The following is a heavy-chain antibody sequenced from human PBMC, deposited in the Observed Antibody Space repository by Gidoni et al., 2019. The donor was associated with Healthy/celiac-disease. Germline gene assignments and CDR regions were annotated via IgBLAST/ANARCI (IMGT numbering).Heavy chain of an antibody. CDR3: ARDFDILTGYYRDYYYYYGMDV. CDR2: ISSSSSYI. J-gene: IGHJ6*02. D-gene: IGHD3-9*01. Sequence: EVQLVESGGGLVKPGGSLRLSCAASGFTFSSYSMNWVRQAPGKGLEGVSSISSSSSYIYYADSVKGRFTISRDKAKNSLYLQMNSLRAEDTAVYYCARDFDILTGYYRDYYYYYGMDVWGQGTTVTVSS. V-gene: IGHV3-21*01. CDR1: GFTFSSYS.